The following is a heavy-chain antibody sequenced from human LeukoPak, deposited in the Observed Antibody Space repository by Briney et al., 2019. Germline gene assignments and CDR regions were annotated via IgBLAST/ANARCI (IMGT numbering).Heavy chain of an antibody. V-gene: IGHV3-74*01. CDR3: ARGGSPPEALGDAFDI. CDR2: INNDESSI. CDR1: GFTFSSYW. J-gene: IGHJ3*02. D-gene: IGHD1-26*01. Sequence: GGSLRLSCAASGFTFSSYWMHWVRQAPGKGLVWVSRINNDESSINYADSVKGRFTISRDNAKNTLYLQMNSLRAEDTAVYYCARGGSPPEALGDAFDIWGQGTMVTVSS.